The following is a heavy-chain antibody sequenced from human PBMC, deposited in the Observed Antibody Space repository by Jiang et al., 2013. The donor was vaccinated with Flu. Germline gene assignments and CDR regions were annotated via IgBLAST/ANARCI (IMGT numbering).Heavy chain of an antibody. J-gene: IGHJ3*02. Sequence: KPSETLSLSCTVYGGSFSANYWSWIRQPPGKGLEWIGEINHSGNTDYNPSLKSRVTFSVDTSNNQFSLKLTSVTAADTAVYYCARLPPSGGFDIWGQGTMVTVSS. CDR3: ARLPPSGGFDI. CDR2: INHSGNT. V-gene: IGHV4-34*01. CDR1: GGSFSANY. D-gene: IGHD2-15*01.